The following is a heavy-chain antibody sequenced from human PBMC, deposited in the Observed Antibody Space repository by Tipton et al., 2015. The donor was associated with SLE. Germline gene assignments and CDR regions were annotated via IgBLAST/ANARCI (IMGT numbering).Heavy chain of an antibody. Sequence: QLVQSGGEVKKHGASVKVSCKASGYTFGSYGISWMRQAPGLGLEWMGWISVYNDNTNYAQKLQGRVTMTTDTSTSTAYMELRSLRSDDTAIYYCARRAYSGNYYSDFWGQGTLVTVST. V-gene: IGHV1-18*01. CDR2: ISVYNDNT. CDR1: GYTFGSYG. J-gene: IGHJ4*02. CDR3: ARRAYSGNYYSDF. D-gene: IGHD1-26*01.